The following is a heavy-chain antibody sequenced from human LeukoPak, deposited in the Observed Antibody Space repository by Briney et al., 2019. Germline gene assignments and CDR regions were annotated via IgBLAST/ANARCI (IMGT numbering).Heavy chain of an antibody. CDR1: GYTFTSYA. J-gene: IGHJ4*02. Sequence: ASVKVSCKASGYTFTSYAMNWVRQAPGQGLEWMGWINTNTGNPTYAQGFTGRFVFSLDTSVSTAYLQISSLKAEDTAVYHCARSGFASYGSGSYYTYWGQGTLVTVSS. V-gene: IGHV7-4-1*02. CDR3: ARSGFASYGSGSYYTY. CDR2: INTNTGNP. D-gene: IGHD3-10*01.